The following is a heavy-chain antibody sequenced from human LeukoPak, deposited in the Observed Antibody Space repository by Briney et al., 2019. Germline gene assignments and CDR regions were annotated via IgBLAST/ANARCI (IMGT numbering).Heavy chain of an antibody. CDR2: ISGSGGST. J-gene: IGHJ6*02. CDR3: AKAYTYYYGSGSYYGHYYGMGV. D-gene: IGHD3-10*01. V-gene: IGHV3-23*01. CDR1: GFAFSSYA. Sequence: GGSLRLSCAASGFAFSSYAMSWVRQAPGKGLEWVSGISGSGGSTYYADSVKGRFTISRDNSKNTLYLQMNSLRAEDTAVYYCAKAYTYYYGSGSYYGHYYGMGVWGQGTTVTVSS.